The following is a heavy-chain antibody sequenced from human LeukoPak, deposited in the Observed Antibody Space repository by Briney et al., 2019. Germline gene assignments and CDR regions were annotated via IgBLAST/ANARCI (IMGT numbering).Heavy chain of an antibody. CDR3: ARATTPRIAAAGPTFDY. V-gene: IGHV1-69*05. D-gene: IGHD6-13*01. Sequence: ASVKVSCKASGGTFSSYAISWVRQALGQGLEWMGGIIPIFGTANYAQKFQGRVTITTDESTSTAYMELSRLRSDDTAVYYCARATTPRIAAAGPTFDYWGQGTLVTVSS. J-gene: IGHJ4*02. CDR1: GGTFSSYA. CDR2: IIPIFGTA.